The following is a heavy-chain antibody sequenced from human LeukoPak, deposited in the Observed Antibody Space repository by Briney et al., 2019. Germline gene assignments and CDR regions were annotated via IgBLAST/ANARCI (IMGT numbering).Heavy chain of an antibody. D-gene: IGHD6-19*01. J-gene: IGHJ3*02. V-gene: IGHV4-59*01. CDR1: GGSISSYY. Sequence: SETLSLTCTVSGGSISSYYWNWIRQPPGKGLEWVGYFYYSGSTNYNPSRKSRVTISVDPSKNQFSLKLSSVTAADTAVYYRARDPAVAGTGNAFDIWGQGTMVTVSS. CDR3: ARDPAVAGTGNAFDI. CDR2: FYYSGST.